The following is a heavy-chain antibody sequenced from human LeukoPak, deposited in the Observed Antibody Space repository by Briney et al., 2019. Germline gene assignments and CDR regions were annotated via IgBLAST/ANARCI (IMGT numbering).Heavy chain of an antibody. J-gene: IGHJ6*03. Sequence: ASVKVSCKASGYTFTSYYMHWVRHAPGQGLEWMGIINPSGGSTSYAQKFLGRVTMTRDTSTSTVYMELSSLRSEDTAVYYCARDQIGWSKTHDYYYYYMDVWGKGTTVTVSS. CDR2: INPSGGST. V-gene: IGHV1-46*01. CDR3: ARDQIGWSKTHDYYYYYMDV. D-gene: IGHD2-15*01. CDR1: GYTFTSYY.